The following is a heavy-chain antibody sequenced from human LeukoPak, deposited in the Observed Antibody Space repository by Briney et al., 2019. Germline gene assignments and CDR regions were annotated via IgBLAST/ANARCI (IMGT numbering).Heavy chain of an antibody. V-gene: IGHV3-30*02. J-gene: IGHJ4*02. Sequence: AGGSLRLSCAVSASTFSSYGMHWVRQAPGKGLEWVAFIRYDGSNKYYADSVKGRFTISRDNSKNTLYLQMNSLRAEDTAVYYCAKDLDGYNVYYFDYWGQGTLVTVSS. CDR1: ASTFSSYG. CDR2: IRYDGSNK. CDR3: AKDLDGYNVYYFDY. D-gene: IGHD5-24*01.